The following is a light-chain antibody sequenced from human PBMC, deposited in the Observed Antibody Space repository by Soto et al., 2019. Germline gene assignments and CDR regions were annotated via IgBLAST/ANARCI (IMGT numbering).Light chain of an antibody. V-gene: IGLV2-14*03. CDR2: DVN. CDR1: SSDVGGYNY. CDR3: ASFTRSVTVV. Sequence: QSALTQPASVSGSPGQSITISCAGTSSDVGGYNYVSWYQQHPGKVPRLIISDVNKRPSGVSDRFSGSKSGNTASLTISGLQAEDEADYYCASFTRSVTVVFRGGIKLTVL. J-gene: IGLJ2*01.